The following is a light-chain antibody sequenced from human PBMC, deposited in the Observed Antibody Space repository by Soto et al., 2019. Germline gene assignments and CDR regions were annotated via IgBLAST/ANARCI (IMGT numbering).Light chain of an antibody. CDR2: DVS. CDR1: SSDVGTYNS. V-gene: IGLV2-14*01. Sequence: QSVLTQPASVSGSPGQSITISCTGISSDVGTYNSVSWYQQYPGKAPKLMIHDVSNRPSGVSNRFSGSKSGNTASLTISGLQAEDEADYYCSSYTSSSSYVFGSGTKVT. J-gene: IGLJ1*01. CDR3: SSYTSSSSYV.